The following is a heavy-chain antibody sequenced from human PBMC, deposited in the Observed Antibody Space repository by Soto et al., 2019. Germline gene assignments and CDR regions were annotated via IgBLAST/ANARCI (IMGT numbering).Heavy chain of an antibody. CDR3: ARTLRPFDY. Sequence: QVQLVQSGAEVKKPGASVKVSCKASGYTFSSYGISWVRQAPGQGLEWMGWISAYNGNTNYAQKLQGRVTMTPATSTSTAYKELRCLRSDVTAVYYCARTLRPFDYWGQGTLVTVSS. J-gene: IGHJ4*02. D-gene: IGHD5-12*01. V-gene: IGHV1-18*01. CDR1: GYTFSSYG. CDR2: ISAYNGNT.